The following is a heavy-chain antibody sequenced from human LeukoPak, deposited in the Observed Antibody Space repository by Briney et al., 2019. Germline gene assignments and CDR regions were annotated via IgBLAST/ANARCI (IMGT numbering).Heavy chain of an antibody. J-gene: IGHJ4*02. D-gene: IGHD2-15*01. CDR2: IKRKTDGGTT. Sequence: GGSLRLSCAASGFSFSNAWMSWVRLAPGEGLGWVGRIKRKTDGGTTDYGAPVKGRFTISRDDTKNTLWLQMNSLKTEDTAVYYCTTDLTYCSGGTCYPPGFDYWGQGTLVTVSS. V-gene: IGHV3-15*01. CDR3: TTDLTYCSGGTCYPPGFDY. CDR1: GFSFSNAW.